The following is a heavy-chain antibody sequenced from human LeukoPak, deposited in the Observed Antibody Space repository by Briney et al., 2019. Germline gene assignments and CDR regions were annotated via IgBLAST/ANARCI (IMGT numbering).Heavy chain of an antibody. J-gene: IGHJ6*03. CDR3: ARDVVASKSGYYFYFYLDV. V-gene: IGHV1-18*01. CDR1: GYTFSNYG. D-gene: IGHD2-15*01. CDR2: INTYTGNT. Sequence: ASVKVSRKASGYTFSNYGISWVRQAPGQGLEWMGWINTYTGNTSYAQKFQGRVTMTTDTSTRTAYMEVRSLRSDDTAVYYCARDVVASKSGYYFYFYLDVWGKGTTVTVSS.